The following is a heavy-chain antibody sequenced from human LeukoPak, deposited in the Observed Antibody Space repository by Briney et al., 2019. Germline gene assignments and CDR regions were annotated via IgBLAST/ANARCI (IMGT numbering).Heavy chain of an antibody. CDR3: AKALYYDSSGYPDFDY. J-gene: IGHJ4*02. V-gene: IGHV3-23*01. D-gene: IGHD3-22*01. CDR2: VSGSGGGT. CDR1: GFTFGDYA. Sequence: GGSLRLSCAASGFTFGDYAMNWVRQAPGKGLEWVSAVSGSGGGTYYADSVKGRFTISRDNSKNTLYVQMNSLRAEDTAIYYCAKALYYDSSGYPDFDYWGQGTLVTVSS.